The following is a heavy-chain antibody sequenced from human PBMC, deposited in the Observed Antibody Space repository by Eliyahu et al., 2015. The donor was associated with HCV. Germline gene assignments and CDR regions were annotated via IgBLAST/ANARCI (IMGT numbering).Heavy chain of an antibody. CDR2: IAHSGGA. D-gene: IGHD2-21*01. J-gene: IGHJ4*02. CDR1: GGSFSGYY. CDR3: AGGVIPFDY. Sequence: QVQLQQWGAGLLKPSETLSLTCAVYGGSFSGYYWSWIPPAPREGVGGVWGIAHSGGAPTNPSLKSRVTISVDTSKNQFSLKLTSVTAADTAVFYCAGGVIPFDYWGPGTLVTVSS. V-gene: IGHV4-34*01.